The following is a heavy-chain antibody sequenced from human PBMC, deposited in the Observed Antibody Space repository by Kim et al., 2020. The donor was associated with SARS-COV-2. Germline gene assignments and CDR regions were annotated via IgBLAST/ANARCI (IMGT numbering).Heavy chain of an antibody. V-gene: IGHV3-7*05. CDR3: AIARGVDV. D-gene: IGHD3-10*01. J-gene: IGHJ6*02. CDR1: GFTFSNHW. Sequence: GESLRLSCAASGFTFSNHWMTWLRQAAGKGLQWVANINQDGTEKKYVDSVKGRFSISRDNAKNSVYLQMNSLRAEDTAIYYCAIARGVDVWGQGTTVTVSS. CDR2: INQDGTEK.